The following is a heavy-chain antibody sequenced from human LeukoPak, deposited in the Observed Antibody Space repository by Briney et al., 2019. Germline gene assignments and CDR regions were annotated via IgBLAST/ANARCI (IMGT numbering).Heavy chain of an antibody. CDR3: ARVHSSGNEAMDY. V-gene: IGHV4-39*01. Sequence: SETLSLTCTVSGGSISSSSYYWGWIRQPPGKGLEWIGSIYYSGSTYYNPSLKSRVTISVDTSKSQFSLKLSSVTAADTAVYYCARVHSSGNEAMDYWGQGTLVTVSS. CDR2: IYYSGST. J-gene: IGHJ4*02. D-gene: IGHD6-19*01. CDR1: GGSISSSSYY.